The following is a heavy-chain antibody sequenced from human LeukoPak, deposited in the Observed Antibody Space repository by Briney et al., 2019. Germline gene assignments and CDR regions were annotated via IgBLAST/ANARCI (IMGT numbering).Heavy chain of an antibody. J-gene: IGHJ2*01. CDR2: IGGSGQNT. CDR1: GFTFSNYG. V-gene: IGHV3-23*01. CDR3: AKAPPGDYPYWYFDL. D-gene: IGHD4-17*01. Sequence: PGGSLRLSCAASGFTFSNYGMGWVRQAPGKGLEWVSTIGGSGQNTHYADSVKGRFTVSRDNSKNTLYLQMSSLRAEDTAVYYCAKAPPGDYPYWYFDLWGRGTLVAGSS.